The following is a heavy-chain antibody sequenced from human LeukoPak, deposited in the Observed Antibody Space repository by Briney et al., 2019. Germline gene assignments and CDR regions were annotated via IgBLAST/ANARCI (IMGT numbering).Heavy chain of an antibody. CDR2: IYYSGST. Sequence: SETLSLTCTVSGGSISSSSYYWGWLRQPPGKGLEWIGSIYYSGSTYYNPSLKSRVTISVDTSKNQFSLKLSSVTAADTAVYYCARHPQYYYYYMDVWGKGTTVTISS. V-gene: IGHV4-39*01. CDR3: ARHPQYYYYYMDV. CDR1: GGSISSSSYY. J-gene: IGHJ6*03.